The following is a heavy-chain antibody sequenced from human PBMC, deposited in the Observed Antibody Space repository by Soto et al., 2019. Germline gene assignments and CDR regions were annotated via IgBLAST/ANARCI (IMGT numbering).Heavy chain of an antibody. CDR3: ARRGAHIAAAGRSVFYEDDGMDV. V-gene: IGHV5-51*01. Sequence: PGESLKIYCKGSGYSFTSYWIGWVRQMPGKGLEWMGIIYPGDSDTRYSPSFQGQVTISADKSISTAYLQWSSLKASDTAMYCCARRGAHIAAAGRSVFYEDDGMDVW. CDR2: IYPGDSDT. D-gene: IGHD6-13*01. J-gene: IGHJ6*01. CDR1: GYSFTSYW.